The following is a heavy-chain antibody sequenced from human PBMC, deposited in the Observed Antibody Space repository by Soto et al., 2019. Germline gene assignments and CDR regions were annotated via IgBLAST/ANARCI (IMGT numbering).Heavy chain of an antibody. CDR1: GFTFSTCW. J-gene: IGHJ4*02. CDR3: VKDNRGSY. CDR2: INQDGSER. V-gene: IGHV3-7*01. D-gene: IGHD3-10*01. Sequence: EVQLVESGGGLVQPGGSLRLSCAASGFTFSTCWMMWVRQAPGKGLEWVANINQDGSERSYVDSVKGRFTISRDNAKNSLYLQMNSLRAEDTAVYYCVKDNRGSYWGQGTLVTVSS.